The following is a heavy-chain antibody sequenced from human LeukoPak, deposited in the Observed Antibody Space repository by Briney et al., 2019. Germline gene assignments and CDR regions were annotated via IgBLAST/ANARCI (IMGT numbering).Heavy chain of an antibody. CDR1: GYTFTSYG. CDR2: ISAYNGNT. Sequence: ASVKVSCKASGYTFTSYGISWVRQAPGQGLEWMGWISAYNGNTNYAQKPQGRVTMTTDTSTSTAYMELRSLRSDDTAVYYCARGSVSMVRGVIIQARGYYYYGMDVWGQGTTVTVSS. CDR3: ARGSVSMVRGVIIQARGYYYYGMDV. J-gene: IGHJ6*02. D-gene: IGHD3-10*01. V-gene: IGHV1-18*01.